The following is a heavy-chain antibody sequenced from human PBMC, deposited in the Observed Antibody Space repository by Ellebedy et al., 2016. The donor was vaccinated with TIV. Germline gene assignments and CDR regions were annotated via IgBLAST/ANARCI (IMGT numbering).Heavy chain of an antibody. V-gene: IGHV3-48*03. D-gene: IGHD1-1*01. CDR1: GFTFSIYE. CDR3: TKDGSGTMNF. Sequence: PGGSLRLSCAASGFTFSIYEMNWVRQAPGKGLEWVSYISSSGSTIYYADSVKGRFTISRDNAKNSLYLQMNSLGADDTAVYYCTKDGSGTMNFWGQGTLVTVSS. CDR2: ISSSGSTI. J-gene: IGHJ4*02.